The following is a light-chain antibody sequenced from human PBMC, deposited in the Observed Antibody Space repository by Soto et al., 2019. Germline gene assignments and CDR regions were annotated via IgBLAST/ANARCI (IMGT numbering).Light chain of an antibody. CDR3: GSSTDTDTLVI. V-gene: IGLV2-14*01. CDR1: TSDVGRYKF. J-gene: IGLJ2*01. CDR2: EVT. Sequence: QSALTQPASVSGSPGQSITISCTGTTSDVGRYKFVSWYQHHPGKAPKLLIFEVTNRPSGVSSRFSGSKSGNTASLTISGLQTEDEATYYCGSSTDTDTLVIFGGGTKGTVL.